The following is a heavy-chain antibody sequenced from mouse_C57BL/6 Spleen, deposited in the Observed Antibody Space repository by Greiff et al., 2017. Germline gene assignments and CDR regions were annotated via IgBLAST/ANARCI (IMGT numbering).Heavy chain of an antibody. CDR1: GFSLTSYG. Sequence: VQLMESGPGLVQPSQSLSITCTVSGFSLTSYGVHWVRQSPGKGLEWLGVIWSGGSTDYNAAFISRLSISKDNSKSQVFFKMNSLQADDTAIYYCARSYGSSSYYAMDYWGQGTSVTVSS. V-gene: IGHV2-2*01. J-gene: IGHJ4*01. D-gene: IGHD1-1*01. CDR3: ARSYGSSSYYAMDY. CDR2: IWSGGST.